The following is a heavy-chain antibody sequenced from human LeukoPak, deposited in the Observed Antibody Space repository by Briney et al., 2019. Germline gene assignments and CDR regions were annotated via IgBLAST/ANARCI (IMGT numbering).Heavy chain of an antibody. V-gene: IGHV3-66*01. CDR1: GFTVSSNY. Sequence: GGSLRLSCAASGFTVSSNYMSWVRQAPGKGLEWVSVIDSGGSTYYADSVKGRFTISRDNSKNTLYLQMNSLRAEDTAVYYCARVDYGDYGFDYWGQGTLVTVSS. J-gene: IGHJ4*02. D-gene: IGHD4-17*01. CDR2: IDSGGST. CDR3: ARVDYGDYGFDY.